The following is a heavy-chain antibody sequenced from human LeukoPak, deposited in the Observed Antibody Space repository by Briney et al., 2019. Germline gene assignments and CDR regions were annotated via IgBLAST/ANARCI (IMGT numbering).Heavy chain of an antibody. J-gene: IGHJ4*02. Sequence: SETLSLTCAVSSGSLSSYYWSWVRQPLGKGLEWIGYIYYTGVTNYSPSLKRRLTISLDTAMKQFSLNLRSVTAADTAMYYCARGGSGYPLDYWGQGTLVTVSS. D-gene: IGHD3-22*01. CDR2: IYYTGVT. CDR1: SGSLSSYY. V-gene: IGHV4-59*01. CDR3: ARGGSGYPLDY.